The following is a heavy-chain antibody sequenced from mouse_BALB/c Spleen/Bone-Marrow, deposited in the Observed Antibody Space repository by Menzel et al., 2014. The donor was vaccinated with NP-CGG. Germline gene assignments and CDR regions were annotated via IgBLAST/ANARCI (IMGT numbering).Heavy chain of an antibody. V-gene: IGHV1S29*02. Sequence: VQLKQSGPELVKPGASVKISCKASGSTFTDYNIHWVKQSHGKSLDWIGHVYPYNGDTGYSQKFGSRATLTVDNSSTTAYMELRGLTSEDSAVYYCARGWSLSRFPYWGQGTLVTVSA. CDR2: VYPYNGDT. D-gene: IGHD2-3*01. CDR1: GSTFTDYN. CDR3: ARGWSLSRFPY. J-gene: IGHJ3*01.